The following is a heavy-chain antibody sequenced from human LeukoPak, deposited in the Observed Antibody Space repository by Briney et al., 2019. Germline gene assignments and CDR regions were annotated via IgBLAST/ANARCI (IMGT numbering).Heavy chain of an antibody. Sequence: SETLSLTCTVSGGSISSSSYYWGWIRQPPGKGLEWIGSIYYSGSTYYNPSLKSRVTISVDTSKNQCSLKLSSVTAADTAVYYCARREYYDFWSGYGGNLPWGQGTLVAVSS. CDR1: GGSISSSSYY. D-gene: IGHD3-3*01. CDR3: ARREYYDFWSGYGGNLP. J-gene: IGHJ4*02. CDR2: IYYSGST. V-gene: IGHV4-39*01.